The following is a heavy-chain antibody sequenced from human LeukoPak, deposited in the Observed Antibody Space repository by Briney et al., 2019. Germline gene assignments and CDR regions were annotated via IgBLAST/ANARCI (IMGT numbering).Heavy chain of an antibody. CDR1: GYTFTVYY. D-gene: IGHD2/OR15-2a*01. Sequence: ASASVSCAASGYTFTVYYLHWVPQTPRQGLERMGCIPPNGDLHSPPPSPSRVTTTRDTSITTAYMELITLTSQDTAVYFCAIECGFEGKIVSKGLNDWGQGTPVTVSS. V-gene: IGHV1-2*02. J-gene: IGHJ4*02. CDR3: AIECGFEGKIVSKGLND. CDR2: IPPNGDL.